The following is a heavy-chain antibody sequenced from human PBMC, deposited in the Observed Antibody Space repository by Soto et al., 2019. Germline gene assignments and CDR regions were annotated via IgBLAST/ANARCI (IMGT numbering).Heavy chain of an antibody. CDR1: GYTFTGHY. Sequence: ASVKVSCKASGYTFTGHYIHWVRQAPEQGPEWMGEIGPESGATRYAQKFQGRVTMTRDTSITTVYMELNNLSPDDTAVYYCGRGRSGQIVVFYWGQGTPVTVSS. CDR2: IGPESGAT. V-gene: IGHV1-2*02. CDR3: GRGRSGQIVVFY. J-gene: IGHJ4*02. D-gene: IGHD1-26*01.